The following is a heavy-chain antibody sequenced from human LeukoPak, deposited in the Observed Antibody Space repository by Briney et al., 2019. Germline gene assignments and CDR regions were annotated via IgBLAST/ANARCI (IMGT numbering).Heavy chain of an antibody. CDR3: ARLSTVTTI. V-gene: IGHV4-59*08. CDR1: GGSLSSYY. CDR2: IYYSGST. D-gene: IGHD4-11*01. Sequence: PSETLSLTCTVSGGSLSSYYWSWIRQPPGKGLEWIGYIYYSGSTNYNPSLKSRVTISVDTSKNQFSLKLSSVTAADTAVYYCARLSTVTTIWGQGTLVTVSS. J-gene: IGHJ4*02.